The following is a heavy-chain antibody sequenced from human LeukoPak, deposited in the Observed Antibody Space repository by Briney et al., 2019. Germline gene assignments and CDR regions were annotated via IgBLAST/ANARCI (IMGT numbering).Heavy chain of an antibody. CDR3: ARDLMRTYYSDSGSSSQGPVDP. CDR2: IGHTGNT. J-gene: IGHJ5*02. Sequence: PSETLSLTCGVYGGSLRPFYWSWIRQPPGKGLEWIGEIGHTGNTNYSPSLKSRVTISIDTSRNQFSLKLTSVSAADTAVYYCARDLMRTYYSDSGSSSQGPVDPWGQGTLVTVSS. CDR1: GGSLRPFY. D-gene: IGHD3-10*01. V-gene: IGHV4-34*01.